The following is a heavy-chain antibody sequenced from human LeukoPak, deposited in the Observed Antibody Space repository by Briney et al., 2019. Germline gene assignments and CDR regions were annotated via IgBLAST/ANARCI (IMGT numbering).Heavy chain of an antibody. Sequence: ASVKVSCKASGGTFSSYAISWVRQAPGQGLEWMGGIIPIFGTANYAQKFQGRVTITADESTSTAYMELSSLRSEDAAVYYCARETDSSGFFDYWGQGTLVTVSS. D-gene: IGHD3-22*01. J-gene: IGHJ4*02. CDR1: GGTFSSYA. CDR3: ARETDSSGFFDY. V-gene: IGHV1-69*13. CDR2: IIPIFGTA.